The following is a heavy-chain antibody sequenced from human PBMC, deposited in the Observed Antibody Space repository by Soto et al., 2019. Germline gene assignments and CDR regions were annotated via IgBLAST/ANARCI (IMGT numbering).Heavy chain of an antibody. D-gene: IGHD3-3*01. V-gene: IGHV1-46*01. J-gene: IGHJ4*02. CDR2: INPSGGST. Sequence: GASVKVSCKASGYTFTSYYMHWVRQAPGQGLEWMGIINPSGGSTSYAQKFQGRVTMTRDTSTSTVYMELSSLRSEDTAVYYCARGPEDDFWSGYSHFGYWGQGTLVTVSS. CDR1: GYTFTSYY. CDR3: ARGPEDDFWSGYSHFGY.